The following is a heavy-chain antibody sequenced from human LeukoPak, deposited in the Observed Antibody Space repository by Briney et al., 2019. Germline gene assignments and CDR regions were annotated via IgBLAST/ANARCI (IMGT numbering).Heavy chain of an antibody. D-gene: IGHD6-13*01. J-gene: IGHJ4*02. CDR1: GGSISSSSYY. Sequence: PSETLSLTCTVSGGSISSSSYYWGWIRQPPGKGLEWIGSIYYSGSTYYNPSLKSRVTISVDTSKNQFSLNLNSVTAADTAVYYCARGRKNGGIAAAGTFDYWGQGTLVTVSS. CDR3: ARGRKNGGIAAAGTFDY. V-gene: IGHV4-39*01. CDR2: IYYSGST.